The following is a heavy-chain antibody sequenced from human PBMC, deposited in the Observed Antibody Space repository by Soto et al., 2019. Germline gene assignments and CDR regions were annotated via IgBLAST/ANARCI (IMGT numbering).Heavy chain of an antibody. CDR1: GYTFSNYD. J-gene: IGHJ5*02. D-gene: IGHD6-19*01. Sequence: QVQLVQSGAEVKKPGASVKVSCKAFGYTFSNYDINWVRLAPGQGLEWMGGMNANIGDTGYAQKFQGRVTMTVSTSLSTAYLEVNNLRSEDTAIYYCARVAVADRRRWYNWFDPWGQGTLVTVSS. V-gene: IGHV1-8*01. CDR3: ARVAVADRRRWYNWFDP. CDR2: MNANIGDT.